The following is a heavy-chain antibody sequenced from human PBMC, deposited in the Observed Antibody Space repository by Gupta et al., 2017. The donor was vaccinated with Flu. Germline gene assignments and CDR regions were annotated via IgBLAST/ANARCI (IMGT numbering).Heavy chain of an antibody. CDR1: GSTFPGYS. CDR2: INPYSGGT. V-gene: IGHV1-2*06. Sequence: QVQLVQSGAAVKKPGASVKVSCQASGSTFPGYSMHWMRQAPGQGLEWLGRINPYSGGTKYARKLLGRVTMTSETSISTAYMELSSLRSDDTAVYYCARGRVGATFSGFYMDVWGKGTTVVVSS. D-gene: IGHD1-26*01. CDR3: ARGRVGATFSGFYMDV. J-gene: IGHJ6*03.